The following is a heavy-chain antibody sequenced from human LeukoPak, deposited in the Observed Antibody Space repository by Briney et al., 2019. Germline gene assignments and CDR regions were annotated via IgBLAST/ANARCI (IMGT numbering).Heavy chain of an antibody. CDR3: AREGSGYPY. J-gene: IGHJ4*02. V-gene: IGHV1-2*02. D-gene: IGHD5-12*01. Sequence: RASVKVSCKASGYTFTSYGISWVRQAPGQGLEWMGWINPNSGGTNYAQKFQGRVTMTRDTSISTAYMEVSRLTSDDTAVFYCAREGSGYPYWGQGTLVTVSS. CDR2: INPNSGGT. CDR1: GYTFTSYG.